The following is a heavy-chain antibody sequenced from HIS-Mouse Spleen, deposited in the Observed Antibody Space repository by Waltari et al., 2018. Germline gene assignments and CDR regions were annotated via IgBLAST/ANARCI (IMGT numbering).Heavy chain of an antibody. CDR2: MNPNSGNT. CDR3: ARGHDYSNYFDY. J-gene: IGHJ4*02. CDR1: GYTFTSYG. V-gene: IGHV1-8*01. Sequence: VQLVQSGAEVKKPGASGKVSCKASGYTFTSYGINRARQATGQGLEWMGRMNPNSGNTGYAQKFQGRVTMTRNTSISTAYMELSSLRSEDTAVYYCARGHDYSNYFDYWGQGTLVTVSS. D-gene: IGHD4-4*01.